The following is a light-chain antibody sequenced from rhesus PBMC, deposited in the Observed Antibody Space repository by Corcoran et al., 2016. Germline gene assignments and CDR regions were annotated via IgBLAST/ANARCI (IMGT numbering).Light chain of an antibody. CDR3: QQYNNWNS. V-gene: IGKV3S9*01. CDR2: GAS. Sequence: EIVMTQSPATLSLSPGERATLSCRASQSVSSYVAWYQQKPEQAPRPLIYGASSRATGIPARFRGSGSGTDFNLIISSLEPEDVGVYYCQQYNNWNSFGQGTKVEIK. J-gene: IGKJ2*01. CDR1: QSVSSY.